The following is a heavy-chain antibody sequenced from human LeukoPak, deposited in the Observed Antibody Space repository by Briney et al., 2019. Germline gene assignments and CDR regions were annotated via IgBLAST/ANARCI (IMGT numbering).Heavy chain of an antibody. J-gene: IGHJ4*02. D-gene: IGHD6-13*01. CDR2: ISGGGSST. CDR1: GFTFDNYA. Sequence: GGSLRLSCAASGFTFDNYAMHWVRQAPGKSLEWVSLISGGGSSTSYADSVKGRFTISRDNSKGSLYLQVNSLTTEDTALYYCAKVLGSSSWYSLGYWGQGTLVTVSS. V-gene: IGHV3-43*02. CDR3: AKVLGSSSWYSLGY.